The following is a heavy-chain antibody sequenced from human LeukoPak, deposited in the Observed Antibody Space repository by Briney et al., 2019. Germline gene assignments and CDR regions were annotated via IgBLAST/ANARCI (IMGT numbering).Heavy chain of an antibody. CDR1: GYTFTAHY. Sequence: ASVKVSCRASGYTFTAHYIHWVRQAPGQGLEWMGWIDPNCGGTNYAQRFLGSVTMTGDTSINTAFMEVRRLRSDDTAIYYCARGRGTTMVRGVITNYFDLWGRGSLVTVSS. CDR2: IDPNCGGT. CDR3: ARGRGTTMVRGVITNYFDL. V-gene: IGHV1-2*02. J-gene: IGHJ2*01. D-gene: IGHD3-10*01.